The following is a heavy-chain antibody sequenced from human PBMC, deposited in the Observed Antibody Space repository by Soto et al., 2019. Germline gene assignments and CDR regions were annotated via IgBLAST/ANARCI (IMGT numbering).Heavy chain of an antibody. D-gene: IGHD3-10*01. Sequence: QVQLVESGGGVVQPGRSLRLSCAASGFTFSSYGMHWVRQAPGKGLEWGAVISYDGSNKYYADSVKGRFTISRDNSKNRLYRQMNSLRAEETAVDYCAEYSGERGVWSFGPWGQGTLVTVSS. CDR3: AEYSGERGVWSFGP. CDR2: ISYDGSNK. CDR1: GFTFSSYG. V-gene: IGHV3-30*18. J-gene: IGHJ5*02.